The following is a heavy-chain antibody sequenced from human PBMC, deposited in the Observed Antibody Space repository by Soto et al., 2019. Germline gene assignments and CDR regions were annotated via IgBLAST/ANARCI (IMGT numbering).Heavy chain of an antibody. CDR1: GGSFSGYY. V-gene: IGHV4-34*01. Sequence: SETLSLTCAVYGGSFSGYYWSWIRQPPGKGLEWIGEINHSGSTNYNPSLKSRVTISVDTSKNQFSLKLSSVTAADTAVYYCARRTGYSSSWPRFDPWGQGTLVTVSS. D-gene: IGHD6-13*01. J-gene: IGHJ5*02. CDR2: INHSGST. CDR3: ARRTGYSSSWPRFDP.